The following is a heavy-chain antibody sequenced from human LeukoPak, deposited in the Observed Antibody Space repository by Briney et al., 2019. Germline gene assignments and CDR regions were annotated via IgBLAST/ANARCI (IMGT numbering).Heavy chain of an antibody. J-gene: IGHJ4*02. Sequence: GGSLRLSCAASDFSISPYYMSWVRQAPGKGLELVSLISDGDRTDYPESVKGRFIISRDISKNAVYLQMTSLRAEDTAVYYCAREYGGHTFGVFDYWGQGALVTVSS. CDR2: ISDGDRT. CDR3: AREYGGHTFGVFDY. V-gene: IGHV3-53*01. D-gene: IGHD5-12*01. CDR1: DFSISPYY.